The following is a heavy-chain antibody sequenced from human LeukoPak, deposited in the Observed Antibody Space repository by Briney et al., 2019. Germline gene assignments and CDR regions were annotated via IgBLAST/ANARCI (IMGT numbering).Heavy chain of an antibody. CDR3: ARGEVGATSFDY. J-gene: IGHJ4*02. CDR2: INSNSGGT. CDR1: GYTFTGYY. Sequence: EASLNVSCTASGYTFTGYYMHWVRQAPGQGLEWMGCINSNSGGTNYAQTFQGRVTMTRDTSISTAYMELSRLRSDDTAVYYCARGEVGATSFDYWGQGTLVTVSS. D-gene: IGHD1-26*01. V-gene: IGHV1-2*02.